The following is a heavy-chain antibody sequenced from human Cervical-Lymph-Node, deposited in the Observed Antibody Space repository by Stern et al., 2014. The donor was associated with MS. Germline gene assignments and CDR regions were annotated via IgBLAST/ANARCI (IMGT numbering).Heavy chain of an antibody. V-gene: IGHV2-5*02. CDR2: IYWDDDT. D-gene: IGHD6-13*01. Sequence: QVTLKESGPTLVKPTQTLTLTCTFSGFSLSTSGVGGGRLRPPPGKDLEWLALIYWDDDTRYSPSLKSRLTITKDTSKNQVVLTMTNMDPVDTATYYCAHTRAHSSSWPNWFDPWGQGTLVTVSS. J-gene: IGHJ5*02. CDR1: GFSLSTSGVG. CDR3: AHTRAHSSSWPNWFDP.